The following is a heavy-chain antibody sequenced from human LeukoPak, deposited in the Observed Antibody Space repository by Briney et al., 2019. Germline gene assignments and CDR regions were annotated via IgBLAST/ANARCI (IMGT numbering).Heavy chain of an antibody. CDR3: ARDPGYSGSYGMDV. CDR2: IGTAGDT. CDR1: GFTFSSYD. Sequence: GGSLRLSCAASGFTFSSYDMHWVRQATGKGLEWVSAIGTAGDTYYPGSVKGRFTISRENAKNSLYLQMNSLRAGDTAVYYCARDPGYSGSYGMDVWGQGTTVTVSS. V-gene: IGHV3-13*01. D-gene: IGHD1-26*01. J-gene: IGHJ6*02.